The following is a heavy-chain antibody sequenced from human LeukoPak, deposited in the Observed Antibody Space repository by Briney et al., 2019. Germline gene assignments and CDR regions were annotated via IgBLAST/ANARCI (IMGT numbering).Heavy chain of an antibody. CDR1: DGSLSTLY. J-gene: IGHJ5*02. V-gene: IGHV4-34*01. CDR2: INHSGST. Sequence: SEPLSLTCALYDGSLSTLYWSWIRQPPGKGLEWIGEINHSGSTNYNPSLKSRVTISFDTSKNLFSLKLSSVTAADTAVYYCASLWYGHWGQGTLVTVSS. CDR3: ASLWYGH.